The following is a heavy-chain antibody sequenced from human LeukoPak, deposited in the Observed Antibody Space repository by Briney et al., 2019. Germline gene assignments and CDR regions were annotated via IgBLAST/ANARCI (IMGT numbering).Heavy chain of an antibody. CDR2: ISWNSGSI. CDR1: GFTFDDYA. V-gene: IGHV3-9*01. CDR3: AKDSGYDLGSGFDH. Sequence: GGSLRLSCAASGFTFDDYAMHWVRQAPGKGLEWASGISWNSGSIGYADSVKGRFTISRDNAKNSLYLQMNSLRAEDTALYYCAKDSGYDLGSGFDHWGQGTLVTVSS. J-gene: IGHJ4*02. D-gene: IGHD5-12*01.